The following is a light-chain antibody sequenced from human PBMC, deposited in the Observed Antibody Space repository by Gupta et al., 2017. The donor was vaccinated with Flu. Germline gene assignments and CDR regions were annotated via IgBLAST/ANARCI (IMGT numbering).Light chain of an antibody. V-gene: IGLV1-51*01. CDR2: DNN. Sequence: QSVLTQPPSVSAAPGQKVPIPCSGGSSNIGNNYVSWYQQLPGTAPKLLIYDNNKRPSGIPDRFSGSKSGTSATLGITGLQTGDEADYYCGTWDNSLSAGVFGGGTKLTVL. CDR1: SSNIGNNY. J-gene: IGLJ3*02. CDR3: GTWDNSLSAGV.